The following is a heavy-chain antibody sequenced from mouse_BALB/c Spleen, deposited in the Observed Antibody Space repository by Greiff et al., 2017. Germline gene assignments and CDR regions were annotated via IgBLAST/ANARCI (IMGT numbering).Heavy chain of an antibody. CDR3: ARGRVHDDDRGYFDY. CDR2: ISDGGSDT. J-gene: IGHJ2*01. V-gene: IGHV5-4*02. D-gene: IGHD2-12*01. Sequence: DVKLVESGGGLVKPGGSLKLSCAASGFTFSDYYMYWVRQTPEKRLEWVATISDGGSDTYYPDSVKGRFTISRDNAKNNLYLQMSSLTSEDTAMYYCARGRVHDDDRGYFDYWGQGTTVTVSA. CDR1: GFTFSDYY.